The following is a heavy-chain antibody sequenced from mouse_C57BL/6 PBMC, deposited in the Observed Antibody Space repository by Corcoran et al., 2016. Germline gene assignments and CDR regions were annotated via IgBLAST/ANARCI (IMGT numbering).Heavy chain of an antibody. V-gene: IGHV1-26*01. D-gene: IGHD1-1*01. J-gene: IGHJ4*01. Sequence: EVQLQQSGPELVKPGASVKISCKASGYTFTDYYMNWVKQSHGKSLEWIGDINPNNGGTSYNQKFKGKATLTVDKSSSTAYMELRSLTSEDSAVYYCARMEGLLGYYYAMDYWGQGTSVTVSS. CDR3: ARMEGLLGYYYAMDY. CDR2: INPNNGGT. CDR1: GYTFTDYY.